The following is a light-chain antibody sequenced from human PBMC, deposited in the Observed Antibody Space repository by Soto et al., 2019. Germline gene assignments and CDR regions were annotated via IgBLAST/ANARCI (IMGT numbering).Light chain of an antibody. Sequence: IVLTHSAGTLSLSPGERATLSCGASQSVSSSYLAWYQQAPGQAHRLLIYGASSRATGIPDRFSGSGSGTDFTLTISRLEPEDFAVYYCQQRSNWRTFGQGTKVDIK. CDR1: QSVSSSY. CDR2: GAS. V-gene: IGKV3D-20*02. J-gene: IGKJ1*01. CDR3: QQRSNWRT.